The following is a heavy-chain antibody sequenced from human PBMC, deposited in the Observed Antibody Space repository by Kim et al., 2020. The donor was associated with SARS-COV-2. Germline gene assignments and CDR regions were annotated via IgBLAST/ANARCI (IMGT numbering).Heavy chain of an antibody. J-gene: IGHJ6*02. Sequence: ASVKVSCKASGYTFTSYGISWVRQAPGQGLEWMGWISAYNGNTNYAQKLQGRVTMTTDTSTSTAYMELRSLRSDDTAVYYCAGDGCSSTSCYTDYYYGMDVWGQGTTVTVSS. CDR1: GYTFTSYG. D-gene: IGHD2-2*02. CDR2: ISAYNGNT. V-gene: IGHV1-18*04. CDR3: AGDGCSSTSCYTDYYYGMDV.